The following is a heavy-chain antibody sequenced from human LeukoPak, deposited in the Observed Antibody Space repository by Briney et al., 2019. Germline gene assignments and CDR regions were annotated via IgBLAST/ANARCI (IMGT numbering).Heavy chain of an antibody. CDR1: GYTFTSYD. Sequence: ASVKVSCKASGYTFTSYDINWVRQAPGQGLEWMGWINTNTGNPTYAQGFTGRFVFSLDTSVSTAYLQISSLKAEDTAVYYCARVKLRYSSSWYDPYSWFDPWGQGTLVTVSS. CDR2: INTNTGNP. V-gene: IGHV7-4-1*02. D-gene: IGHD6-13*01. J-gene: IGHJ5*02. CDR3: ARVKLRYSSSWYDPYSWFDP.